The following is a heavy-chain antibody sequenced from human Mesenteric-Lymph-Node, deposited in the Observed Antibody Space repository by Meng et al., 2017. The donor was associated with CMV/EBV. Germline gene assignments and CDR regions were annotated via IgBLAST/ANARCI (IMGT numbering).Heavy chain of an antibody. Sequence: SGYTFTSYYMHWVQQAPGQGLEWMGIINPSGGSTSYAQKFQGRVTMTRDTSTSTVYMELSSLRSEDTAVYYCARGAARVVPAAPLDPWGQGTLVTVSS. CDR3: ARGAARVVPAAPLDP. CDR1: GYTFTSYY. V-gene: IGHV1-46*01. D-gene: IGHD2-2*01. CDR2: INPSGGST. J-gene: IGHJ5*02.